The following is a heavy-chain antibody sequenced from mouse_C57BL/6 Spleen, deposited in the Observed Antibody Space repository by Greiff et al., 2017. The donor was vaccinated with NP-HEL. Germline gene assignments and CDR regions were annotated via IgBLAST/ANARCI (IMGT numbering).Heavy chain of an antibody. V-gene: IGHV1-80*01. Sequence: VQGVESGAELVKPGASVKISCKASGYAFSSYWMNWVKQRPGKGLEWIGQIYPGDGDTNYNGKFKGKATLTADKSSSTAYMQLSSLTSEDSAVYFCARFEGYYDYQYYFDYWGKGTTLTVSS. CDR3: ARFEGYYDYQYYFDY. J-gene: IGHJ2*01. CDR2: IYPGDGDT. CDR1: GYAFSSYW. D-gene: IGHD2-4*01.